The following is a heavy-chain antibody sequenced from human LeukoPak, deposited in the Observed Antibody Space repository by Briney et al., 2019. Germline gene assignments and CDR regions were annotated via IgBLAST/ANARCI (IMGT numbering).Heavy chain of an antibody. V-gene: IGHV4-4*07. CDR2: VNTGGYS. CDR1: GDSISIFY. D-gene: IGHD2-2*01. Sequence: SETLSLTCTVSGDSISIFYWSWIRQPAGRGLEWIGRVNTGGYSNYNPSLKSRVTMSTDTSKNQFSLKLTSVTAADTAVYYCARDSRCPSPWYFDRWGRGTLVTVSS. CDR3: ARDSRCPSPWYFDR. J-gene: IGHJ2*01.